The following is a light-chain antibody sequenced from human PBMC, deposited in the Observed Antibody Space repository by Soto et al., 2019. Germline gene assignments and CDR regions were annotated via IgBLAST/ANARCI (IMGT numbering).Light chain of an antibody. Sequence: FQMPQTQSSLSASLGDRFTVSCLSSENIGNYLNWYQQKQGEAPKLLIYASSTLQSGVPSRFSGSGSGTEFTLTISSLQAEDFATYFCQESYTTYAVTFGGGTMVDVK. V-gene: IGKV1-39*01. CDR2: ASS. CDR3: QESYTTYAVT. CDR1: ENIGNY. J-gene: IGKJ4*01.